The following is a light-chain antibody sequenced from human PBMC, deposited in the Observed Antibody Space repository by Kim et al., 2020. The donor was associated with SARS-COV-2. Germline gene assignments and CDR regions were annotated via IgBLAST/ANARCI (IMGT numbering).Light chain of an antibody. V-gene: IGLV1-47*01. J-gene: IGLJ3*02. CDR3: AAWDDSLSGSWV. Sequence: QSVLTQPPSASGTPGQRVTISCSRSSSNIGSNYVYWYQQLPGTAPKLLIYRNNQRPSGVPDRFSGSKSGTSASLAISGLRSEDEADYYCAAWDDSLSGSWVFGGGAQLTVL. CDR1: SSNIGSNY. CDR2: RNN.